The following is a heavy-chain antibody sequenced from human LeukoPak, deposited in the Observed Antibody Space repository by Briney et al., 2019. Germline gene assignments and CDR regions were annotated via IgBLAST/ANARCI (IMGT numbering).Heavy chain of an antibody. D-gene: IGHD6-19*01. V-gene: IGHV3-7*03. CDR3: AKDDQWLVRGHFDY. Sequence: GSLDLSCAASGFPFISYWMSWVRQAPGKGLEGVANIKQDGSEKYYVDSVKGRFTISRDNSKNTLYLQMNSLRAEDTAVYYCAKDDQWLVRGHFDYWGQGTLVTVSS. CDR1: GFPFISYW. J-gene: IGHJ4*02. CDR2: IKQDGSEK.